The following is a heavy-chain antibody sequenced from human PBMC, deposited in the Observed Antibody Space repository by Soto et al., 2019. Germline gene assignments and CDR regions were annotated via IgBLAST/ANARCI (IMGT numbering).Heavy chain of an antibody. D-gene: IGHD2-8*01. CDR2: ISFSDGS. V-gene: IGHV4-39*01. J-gene: IGHJ4*02. CDR3: ASHRTFWPFDS. Sequence: PSETLSLTCTVSGGSISTRDSISTRSFYWGWMRQPPGKGLQWIASISFSDGSFYNSSLKSRLTLSVDTSKNQFSLSLRSVTAADTAVYYCASHRTFWPFDSWGQRTVVTAPQ. CDR1: GGSISTRDSISTRSFY.